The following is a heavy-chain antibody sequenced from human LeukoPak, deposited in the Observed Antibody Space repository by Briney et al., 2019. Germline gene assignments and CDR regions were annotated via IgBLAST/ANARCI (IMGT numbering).Heavy chain of an antibody. CDR2: INPNSGGT. CDR3: ARDDGPKPARPELRSNWFDP. CDR1: GYTFTSYD. V-gene: IGHV1-2*02. Sequence: GASVKVSCKASGYTFTSYDINWVRQAPGQGLEWMGWINPNSGGTNYAQKFQGRVTMTRDTSISTAYMELSRLRSDDTAVYYCARDDGPKPARPELRSNWFDPWGQGTLVTVSS. J-gene: IGHJ5*02. D-gene: IGHD1-14*01.